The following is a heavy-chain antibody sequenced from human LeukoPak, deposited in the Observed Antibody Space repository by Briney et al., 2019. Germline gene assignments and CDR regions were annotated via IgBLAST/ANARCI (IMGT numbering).Heavy chain of an antibody. J-gene: IGHJ4*02. CDR2: MYTTGST. V-gene: IGHV4-4*07. CDR3: ARGRACYDSSGFFNY. D-gene: IGHD3-22*01. CDR1: GDSISGYY. Sequence: SETLSLTCNVSGDSISGYYWNWIRQPAGKGLEWIGRMYTTGSTSYNPSLASRVTMSVDTSKNQFSLNLNSVTAADTASYYCARGRACYDSSGFFNYWGQGILVTVSS.